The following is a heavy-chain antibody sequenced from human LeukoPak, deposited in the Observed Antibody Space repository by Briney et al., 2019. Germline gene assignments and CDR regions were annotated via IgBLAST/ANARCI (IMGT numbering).Heavy chain of an antibody. CDR2: IDPSDSYT. V-gene: IGHV5-10-1*01. Sequence: EQSLKISCKGSGYSFTSYWISWVRQMPGKGLEWMGRIDPSDSYTNYSPSFQGHVTISADKSISTAYLQWSSLKASDTAMYYCARTEGYSGYDLGGKYFDYWGQGTLVTFSA. D-gene: IGHD5-12*01. J-gene: IGHJ4*02. CDR3: ARTEGYSGYDLGGKYFDY. CDR1: GYSFTSYW.